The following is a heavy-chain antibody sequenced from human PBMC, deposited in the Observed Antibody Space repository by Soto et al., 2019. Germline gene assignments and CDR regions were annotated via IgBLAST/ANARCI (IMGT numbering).Heavy chain of an antibody. CDR2: IYYSGST. V-gene: IGHV4-30-4*01. CDR3: ARDRQGGWFDP. CDR1: GGSISSGDYY. D-gene: IGHD2-15*01. Sequence: PSETLSLTCTVSGGSISSGDYYWSWIRQPPGKGLEWIGYIYYSGSTYYNPSLKSRVTISVDTSKNQFSLKLSSVTAADTAVYYCARDRQGGWFDPWGQGTLVTVSS. J-gene: IGHJ5*02.